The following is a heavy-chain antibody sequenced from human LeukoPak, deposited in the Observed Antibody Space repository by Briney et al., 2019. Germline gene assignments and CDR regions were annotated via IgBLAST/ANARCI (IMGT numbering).Heavy chain of an antibody. V-gene: IGHV1-18*04. Sequence: ASVKVSCKASGYTFTSYGISWVRQAPGQGLEWMGWISAYNGNTNYAQKLQGRVTMTTDTSTSTAYMELRSLRSDDTAVYYCARDTCSSTSCHTPGVGAFDIWGQGTMVTVSS. J-gene: IGHJ3*02. CDR3: ARDTCSSTSCHTPGVGAFDI. CDR1: GYTFTSYG. CDR2: ISAYNGNT. D-gene: IGHD2-2*01.